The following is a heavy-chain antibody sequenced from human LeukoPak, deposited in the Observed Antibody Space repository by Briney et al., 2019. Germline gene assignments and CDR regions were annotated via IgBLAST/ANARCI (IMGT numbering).Heavy chain of an antibody. V-gene: IGHV4-59*08. Sequence: SETLSLTCTVSGGSISSYYWSWIRQPPGKGLEWIGNIYHSGSTNYNPSLKSRVTISVDASKNQFSLRLSSVTAADTAVYYCARLKSAWPTYYYNYYGMDAWGRGTTVTVS. CDR1: GGSISSYY. CDR3: ARLKSAWPTYYYNYYGMDA. CDR2: IYHSGST. J-gene: IGHJ6*02.